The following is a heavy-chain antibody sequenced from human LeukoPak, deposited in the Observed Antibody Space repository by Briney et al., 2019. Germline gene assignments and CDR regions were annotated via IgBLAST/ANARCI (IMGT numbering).Heavy chain of an antibody. CDR3: TTRDLYYYDSSGYYYYFDY. CDR2: IRSKANSYAT. D-gene: IGHD3-22*01. V-gene: IGHV3-73*01. Sequence: GGSLRLSCAASGFTFSGSALHLVRQASGKGLEWVGRIRSKANSYATAYAASVKGRFTISRDDSKNTAYLQMNSLKTEDTAVYYCTTRDLYYYDSSGYYYYFDYWGQGTLVTVSS. CDR1: GFTFSGSA. J-gene: IGHJ4*02.